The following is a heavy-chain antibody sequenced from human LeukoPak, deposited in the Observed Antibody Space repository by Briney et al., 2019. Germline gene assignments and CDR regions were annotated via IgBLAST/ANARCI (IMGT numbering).Heavy chain of an antibody. CDR1: GGSISSYY. J-gene: IGHJ4*02. CDR2: IYYSGST. V-gene: IGHV4-59*01. Sequence: SETLSLTCTVSGGSISSYYWSWIWQPPGKGLEWIGYIYYSGSTNYNPSLKSRVTISVDTSKNQFSLKLSSVTAADTAVYYCARGLGDYWGQGTLVTVSS. CDR3: ARGLGDY.